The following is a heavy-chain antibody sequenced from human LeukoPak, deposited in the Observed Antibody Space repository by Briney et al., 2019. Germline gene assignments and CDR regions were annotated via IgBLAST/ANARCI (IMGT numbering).Heavy chain of an antibody. V-gene: IGHV3-21*01. J-gene: IGHJ5*02. D-gene: IGHD2-21*02. Sequence: PGGSLRLSCAASGFTFSSYSMNWVRQAPGKGLEWVSSISSSSSYIYYADSVKGRFTISRDNAKNSLYLQMNSLRAEDTAVYYCARDFGPPRFYCGGDCSAPNWFDPWGQGTLVTVSS. CDR2: ISSSSSYI. CDR1: GFTFSSYS. CDR3: ARDFGPPRFYCGGDCSAPNWFDP.